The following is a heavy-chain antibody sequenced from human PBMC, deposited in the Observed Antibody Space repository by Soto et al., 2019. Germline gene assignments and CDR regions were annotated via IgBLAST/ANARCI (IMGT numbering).Heavy chain of an antibody. Sequence: ASVKVSCKASGYTFTGYYMHWVRQAPGQGLEWMGWINPNSGGTNYAQKFQGRVTMTRDTSISTAYMELSRLRSDDTAVYYCARSSNWNYMARSWGQGTLVTVSS. CDR3: ARSSNWNYMARS. CDR1: GYTFTGYY. CDR2: INPNSGGT. D-gene: IGHD1-7*01. J-gene: IGHJ4*02. V-gene: IGHV1-2*02.